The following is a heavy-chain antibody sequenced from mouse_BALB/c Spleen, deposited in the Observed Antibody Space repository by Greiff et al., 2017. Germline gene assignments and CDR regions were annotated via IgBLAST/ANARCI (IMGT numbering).Heavy chain of an antibody. Sequence: VQLQESGAELVKPGASVKLSCKASGYTFTSYWMHWVKQRPGQGLEWIGEINPSNGRTNYNEKFKSKATLTVDKSSSTAYMQLSSLTSEDSAVYYCARVNYGSPGLFDYWGQGTTLTVSS. J-gene: IGHJ2*01. CDR1: GYTFTSYW. D-gene: IGHD2-2*01. CDR2: INPSNGRT. CDR3: ARVNYGSPGLFDY. V-gene: IGHV1S81*02.